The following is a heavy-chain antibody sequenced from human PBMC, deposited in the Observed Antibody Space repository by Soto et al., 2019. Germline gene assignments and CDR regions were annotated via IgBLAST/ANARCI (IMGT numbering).Heavy chain of an antibody. V-gene: IGHV4-34*01. CDR3: ARDKAADLDV. CDR1: GGSFSGYY. J-gene: IGHJ6*02. D-gene: IGHD6-13*01. Sequence: PSETLSLTCAVYGGSFSGYYWSWIRQPPGKGLEWIGEINHSGSTNYNPSLKSRVTISVDTSKNQFSLKLSSVTAADTAVYYCARDKAADLDVWGQGTTVP. CDR2: INHSGST.